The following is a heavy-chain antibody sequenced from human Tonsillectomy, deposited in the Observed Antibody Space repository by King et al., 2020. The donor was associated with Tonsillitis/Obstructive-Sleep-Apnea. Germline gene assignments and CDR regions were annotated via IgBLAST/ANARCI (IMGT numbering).Heavy chain of an antibody. Sequence: QLQESGSGLVKPSQTLSLTCGVSGGSISSGGDSWGWIRQPPGKGLEWIGHIYHSGSTYYNLSLKSRVTISVDRSKNQFSLKLNSVTAADTAVYYCARGYGGNSWGYFDYWGQGTLVTVSS. J-gene: IGHJ4*02. D-gene: IGHD4-23*01. V-gene: IGHV4-30-2*01. CDR1: GGSISSGGDS. CDR3: ARGYGGNSWGYFDY. CDR2: IYHSGST.